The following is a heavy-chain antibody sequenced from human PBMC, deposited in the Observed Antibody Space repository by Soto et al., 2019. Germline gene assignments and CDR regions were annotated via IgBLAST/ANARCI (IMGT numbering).Heavy chain of an antibody. J-gene: IGHJ3*02. Sequence: QVQLQESGPGLVKPSGTLSLTCAFSGGSLSSSNWWRWVRQPPGKGMEWSGEIYHSGRTNYNQSLKSRVTIAVYKVKNQCSLELSSVTAADTAGYYCARGGEDIVVVPVVRGGALDIWGKGTMVTVSS. CDR2: IYHSGRT. D-gene: IGHD2-2*01. CDR3: ARGGEDIVVVPVVRGGALDI. CDR1: GGSLSSSNW. V-gene: IGHV4-4*02.